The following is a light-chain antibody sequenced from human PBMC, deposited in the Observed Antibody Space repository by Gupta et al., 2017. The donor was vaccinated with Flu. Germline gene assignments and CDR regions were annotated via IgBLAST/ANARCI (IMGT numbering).Light chain of an antibody. CDR3: QQRYNWPPLT. J-gene: IGKJ4*01. V-gene: IGKV3-11*01. CDR2: DTS. CDR1: QSVTSQ. Sequence: VVLTQSPATLSLSPGDRATLSCRASQSVTSQLAWYQQKPGLPPRLLIYDTSNRATDIPPRFSGSGSGTDFTLTISSLEPEDFAVYYCQQRYNWPPLTFGGGTKVEIK.